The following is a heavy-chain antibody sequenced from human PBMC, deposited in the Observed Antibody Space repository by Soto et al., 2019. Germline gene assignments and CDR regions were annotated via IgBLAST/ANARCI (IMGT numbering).Heavy chain of an antibody. CDR1: GGSVSRGANY. D-gene: IGHD5-18*01. J-gene: IGHJ5*02. V-gene: IGHV4-61*08. Sequence: SETLSLTCAVSGGSVSRGANYWSWIRQPPGKGLEWIGYIYYSGSTNYSPSLKSRVTISVYTSKNQFSLKLSSVTAADTAVYYCARTGYSYGYDGSHWFGPGGQGTLVTVSS. CDR3: ARTGYSYGYDGSHWFGP. CDR2: IYYSGST.